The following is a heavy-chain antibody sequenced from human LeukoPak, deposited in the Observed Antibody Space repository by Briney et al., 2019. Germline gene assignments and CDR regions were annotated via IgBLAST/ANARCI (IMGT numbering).Heavy chain of an antibody. V-gene: IGHV4-31*03. CDR3: ARGQDIVVVVAATPWDWFDP. Sequence: SETLSLTCTVSGGFTGSGNYYWSWIRQHPGKGLEWIGYIHYSGSTYYNPSLKSRVTISVDTSKNQFSLKLSSVTAADTAVYYCARGQDIVVVVAATPWDWFDPWGQGTLVTVSS. D-gene: IGHD2-15*01. CDR1: GGFTGSGNYY. J-gene: IGHJ5*02. CDR2: IHYSGST.